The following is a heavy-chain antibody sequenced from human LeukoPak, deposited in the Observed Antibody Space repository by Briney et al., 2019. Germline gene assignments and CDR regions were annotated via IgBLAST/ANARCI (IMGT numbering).Heavy chain of an antibody. Sequence: ASVKVSCKASGYTFTGYYMHWVRQAPGQGLEWMGWINPNSGGTNYAQKFQGRVTMTRDTSISTAYMELSRLRSDDTAVYYCARDRGWIQLWLRRSIDGFDPWGQGTLVTVSS. CDR2: INPNSGGT. V-gene: IGHV1-2*02. CDR3: ARDRGWIQLWLRRSIDGFDP. D-gene: IGHD5-18*01. J-gene: IGHJ5*02. CDR1: GYTFTGYY.